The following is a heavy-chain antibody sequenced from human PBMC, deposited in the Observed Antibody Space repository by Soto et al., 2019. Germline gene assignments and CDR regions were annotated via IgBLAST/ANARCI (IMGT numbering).Heavy chain of an antibody. J-gene: IGHJ4*02. CDR1: GDSVSSNSAA. Sequence: PSQTLSLTCGISGDSVSSNSAAWNWIRQSPSRGLEWLGRTYYRSKWYNEYAVSVKSRITINPDTSKNQFSLQLNSVTPEDTAVYYCARVTYGGNSKVLDYWGQGTLVTVSS. V-gene: IGHV6-1*01. CDR3: ARVTYGGNSKVLDY. CDR2: TYYRSKWYN. D-gene: IGHD4-17*01.